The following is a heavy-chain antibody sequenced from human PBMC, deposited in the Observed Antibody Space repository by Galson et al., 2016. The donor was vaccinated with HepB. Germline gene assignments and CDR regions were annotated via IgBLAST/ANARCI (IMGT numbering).Heavy chain of an antibody. CDR3: GKHGGFDY. CDR1: GFSFSNSG. CDR2: IPRSGDAT. D-gene: IGHD3-16*01. Sequence: SLRLSCAASGFSFSNSGMSWVRQAPGRGLGWVSGIPRSGDATHYADFVKGRFTISRDNSKNTLYLDMNNLTAGDTAIYYCGKHGGFDYGGQGALVTVSS. J-gene: IGHJ4*02. V-gene: IGHV3-23*01.